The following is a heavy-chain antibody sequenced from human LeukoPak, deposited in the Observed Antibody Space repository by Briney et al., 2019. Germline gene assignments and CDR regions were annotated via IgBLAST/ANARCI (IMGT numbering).Heavy chain of an antibody. D-gene: IGHD3-10*01. CDR2: IIPIFDTA. V-gene: IGHV1-69*01. CDR3: ARSFWPSMVFDY. CDR1: GGTFSSYA. J-gene: IGHJ4*02. Sequence: GSSVKVSCKASGGTFSSYAISWVRQAPGQALEWMGGIIPIFDTANYAQKFQGRVTITADESTSTAYMELSSLRSEDTAVYYCARSFWPSMVFDYWGQGTLVTVSS.